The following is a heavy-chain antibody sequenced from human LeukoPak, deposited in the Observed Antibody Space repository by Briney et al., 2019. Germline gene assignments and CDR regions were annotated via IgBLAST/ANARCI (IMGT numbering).Heavy chain of an antibody. D-gene: IGHD5-18*01. V-gene: IGHV4-59*01. Sequence: SETLSLTCTVSGGSLSSYYWSWIRQPPGKGLEWIGYLYYSGSTNYNPSLKSRVTISVDTSKNQFSLKLSSVTAADTAVYYCATNTAMVPYYFDYWGQGTLVTVSS. CDR1: GGSLSSYY. J-gene: IGHJ4*02. CDR2: LYYSGST. CDR3: ATNTAMVPYYFDY.